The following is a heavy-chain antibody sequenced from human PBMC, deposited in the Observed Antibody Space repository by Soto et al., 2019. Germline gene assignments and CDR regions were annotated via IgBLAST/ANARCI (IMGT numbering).Heavy chain of an antibody. CDR2: IYYSGST. Sequence: PSETLSLTCTVSGGSVSSGSYYWSWIRQPPGKGLEWIGYIYYSGSTNYNPSLKSRVTISVDTSKNQFSLKLSSVTAADTAVYYCARSYYDFWSGQYYYNYYRMDVWGQGTTVT. CDR1: GGSVSSGSYY. J-gene: IGHJ6*02. CDR3: ARSYYDFWSGQYYYNYYRMDV. D-gene: IGHD3-3*01. V-gene: IGHV4-61*01.